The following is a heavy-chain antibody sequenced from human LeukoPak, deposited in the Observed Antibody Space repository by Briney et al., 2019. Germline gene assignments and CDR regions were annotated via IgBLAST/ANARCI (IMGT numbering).Heavy chain of an antibody. CDR1: GYSISSGYY. CDR2: IYHSGST. V-gene: IGHV4-38-2*02. Sequence: SETLSLTCTVSGYSISSGYYWGWIRQPPGKGLEWIGSIYHSGSTYYNPSLKSRVTISVDTSKNQFSLKLSSVTAADTAVYYCARDRLLITMIGAFGIWGQGTMVTVSS. J-gene: IGHJ3*02. CDR3: ARDRLLITMIGAFGI. D-gene: IGHD3-22*01.